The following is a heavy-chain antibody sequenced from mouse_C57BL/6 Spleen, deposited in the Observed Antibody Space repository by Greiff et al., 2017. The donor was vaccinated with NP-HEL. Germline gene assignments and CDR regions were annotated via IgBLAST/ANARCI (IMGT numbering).Heavy chain of an antibody. V-gene: IGHV1-81*01. J-gene: IGHJ1*03. CDR2: IYPRSGNT. CDR1: GYTFTSYG. D-gene: IGHD4-1*01. CDR3: ARERLTGYWYFDV. Sequence: QVQLQQSGAELARPGASVKLSCKASGYTFTSYGISWVKQRTGQGLEWIGEIYPRSGNTYYNEKFKGKATLTADKSSSTVYMELRSLTSEDSAVYFCARERLTGYWYFDVWGTRTTVTVSS.